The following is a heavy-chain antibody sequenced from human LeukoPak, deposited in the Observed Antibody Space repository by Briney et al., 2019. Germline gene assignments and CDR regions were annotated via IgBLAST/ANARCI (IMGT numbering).Heavy chain of an antibody. CDR2: ITGDGKTK. Sequence: GGSLRLSCAASGFSISTYEMNWVRQAPGKGLEWISYITGDGKTKYYAPSVKGRFTISRDNAKNLVYLQMSSLRAEDTAVYYCARDLSIDYWGQGTLVTVSS. CDR3: ARDLSIDY. J-gene: IGHJ4*02. V-gene: IGHV3-48*03. CDR1: GFSISTYE.